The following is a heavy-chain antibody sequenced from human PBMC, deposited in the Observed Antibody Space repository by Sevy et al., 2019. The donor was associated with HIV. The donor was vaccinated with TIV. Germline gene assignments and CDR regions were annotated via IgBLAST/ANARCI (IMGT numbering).Heavy chain of an antibody. CDR3: ATATAVVPFDY. D-gene: IGHD5-18*01. CDR2: ISSSGSTI. J-gene: IGHJ4*02. Sequence: GGSLRLSCAASGFTFSSYEMNWVRQAPGKGLEWVSDISSSGSTIYYADSVKGRFTNSRNNDKNSLYLQMNSLRAEDTAVSYCATATAVVPFDYWGQGTLVTVSS. V-gene: IGHV3-48*03. CDR1: GFTFSSYE.